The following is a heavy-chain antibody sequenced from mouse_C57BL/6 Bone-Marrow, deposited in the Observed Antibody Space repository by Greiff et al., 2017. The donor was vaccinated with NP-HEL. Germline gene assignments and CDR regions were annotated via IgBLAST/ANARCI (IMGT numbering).Heavy chain of an antibody. Sequence: VQLKQSGPVLVKPGASVKMSCKASGYTFTDYYMNWVKQSHGKSLEWIGVINPYNGGTSYNQKFKGKATLTVDKSSSTAYMELNSLTSEDSAVYYCARDDGYYHYYAMDYWGKGTSVTVSS. CDR2: INPYNGGT. CDR3: ARDDGYYHYYAMDY. D-gene: IGHD2-3*01. CDR1: GYTFTDYY. V-gene: IGHV1-19*01. J-gene: IGHJ4*01.